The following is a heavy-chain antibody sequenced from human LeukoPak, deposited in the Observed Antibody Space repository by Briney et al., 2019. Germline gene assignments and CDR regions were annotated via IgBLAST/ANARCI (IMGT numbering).Heavy chain of an antibody. V-gene: IGHV1-69*13. CDR2: IIPIFGTA. CDR3: ARDPYCSSTSCYTLFDP. CDR1: GGTFSSYA. Sequence: ASVKVSCKASGGTFSSYAISWVRQAPGQGLEWMGGIIPIFGTANHAQKFQGRVTITADESTSTAYMELSSLRSEDTAVYYCARDPYCSSTSCYTLFDPWGQGTLVTVSS. D-gene: IGHD2-2*02. J-gene: IGHJ5*02.